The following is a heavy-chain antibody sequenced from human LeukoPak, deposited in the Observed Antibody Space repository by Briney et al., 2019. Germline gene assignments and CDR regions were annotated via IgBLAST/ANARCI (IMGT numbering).Heavy chain of an antibody. D-gene: IGHD3-22*01. J-gene: IGHJ4*02. CDR3: ARGPPRDFGTSGFYYNY. Sequence: SETLSLTCAIYGGSFSDYYWSWIRQPPGKGLEWIGEINHSGSTNYNSSLTSRVTMSVDTSKNQFSLKLSSVTAADTAVYYCARGPPRDFGTSGFYYNYWGQGTRVTVSS. CDR1: GGSFSDYY. CDR2: INHSGST. V-gene: IGHV4-34*01.